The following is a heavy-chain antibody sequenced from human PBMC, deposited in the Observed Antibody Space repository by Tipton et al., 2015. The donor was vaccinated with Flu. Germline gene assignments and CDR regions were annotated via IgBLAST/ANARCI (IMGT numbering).Heavy chain of an antibody. CDR2: IYYRGST. CDR1: GGSFSDGGYY. CDR3: ARAHPYTSGSWVEY. J-gene: IGHJ4*02. V-gene: IGHV4-31*03. Sequence: LSLTCSVSGGSFSDGGYYWTWIRHLPGKGLEWIGYIYYRGSTYYNPSLLSRVSISQDTSKSQFSLRLSSVTAADMAVYFCARAHPYTSGSWVEYWGQGTLVTVSS. D-gene: IGHD3-10*01.